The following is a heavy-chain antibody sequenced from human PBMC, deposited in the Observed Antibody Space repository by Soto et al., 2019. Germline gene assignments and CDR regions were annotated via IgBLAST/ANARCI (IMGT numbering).Heavy chain of an antibody. CDR1: GYTFTSYY. V-gene: IGHV1-46*01. CDR3: AREGREWDDAFDI. CDR2: INPSGGST. J-gene: IGHJ3*02. Sequence: QVQLVQSGAEVKKPGASVKVSCKASGYTFTSYYMHWVRQAPGQGLEWMGIINPSGGSTSYAQKFQGRIHIDRDTSTSTVYMELSSLRSEDTAVYYCAREGREWDDAFDIWGQGTMVTVSS. D-gene: IGHD1-26*01.